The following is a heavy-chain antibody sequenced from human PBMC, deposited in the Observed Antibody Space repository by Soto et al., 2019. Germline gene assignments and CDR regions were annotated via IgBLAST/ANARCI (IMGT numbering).Heavy chain of an antibody. CDR2: IKQDGSEK. D-gene: IGHD2-15*01. CDR1: GFTFSSYW. V-gene: IGHV3-7*03. Sequence: GGSLRLSCAASGFTFSSYWMSWVRQAPGKGLEWVANIKQDGSEKYYVDSVKGRFTISRDNAKNSLYLQMNSLRAEDTAVYYCARVIGEGYCSGGSCGELYGMDVWGQGTTVTVSS. CDR3: ARVIGEGYCSGGSCGELYGMDV. J-gene: IGHJ6*02.